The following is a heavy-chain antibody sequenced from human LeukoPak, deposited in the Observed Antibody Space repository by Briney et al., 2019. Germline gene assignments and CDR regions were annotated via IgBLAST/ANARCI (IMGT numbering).Heavy chain of an antibody. D-gene: IGHD3-22*01. CDR3: ALADSSGYSYSIVSFDY. Sequence: GGSLKLSCAASGFTFSSYSMNWVRQAPEKGLEWVSSISSSSSYIYYADSVKGRFTISRDNAKNSLYLQMNSLRAEDTAVYYCALADSSGYSYSIVSFDYRGQGTLVTVSS. J-gene: IGHJ4*02. V-gene: IGHV3-21*01. CDR2: ISSSSSYI. CDR1: GFTFSSYS.